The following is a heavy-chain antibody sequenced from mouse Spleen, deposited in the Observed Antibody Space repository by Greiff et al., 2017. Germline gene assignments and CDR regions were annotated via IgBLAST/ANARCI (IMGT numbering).Heavy chain of an antibody. D-gene: IGHD1-3*01. CDR3: TLITPPDY. CDR1: GFNITDDY. V-gene: IGHV14-4*01. J-gene: IGHJ2*01. CDR2: IDPENGDT. Sequence: VQLQQSGAELVRPGASVKLSCTASGFNITDDYMHWVKQRPEQGLEWIGWIDPENGDTEYASKFQGKATITADTSSNTAYLQLSSLTSEDTAVXYSTLITPPDYWGQGTTLTVSS.